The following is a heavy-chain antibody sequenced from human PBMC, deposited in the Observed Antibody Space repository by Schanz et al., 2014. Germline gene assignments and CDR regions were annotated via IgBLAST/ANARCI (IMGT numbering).Heavy chain of an antibody. CDR1: GFTFSSYA. Sequence: LQLVESGGGVVQPGRSLRLSCAVSGFTFSSYAMSWVRQAPGKGLEWVSGISDRGDGTNYGDSVRGRFTISRDNSRNTVYLQMNNVGVDDTATYYCVKTDAGWRFDYWGQGTLVTVSS. CDR2: ISDRGDGT. D-gene: IGHD6-19*01. J-gene: IGHJ4*02. V-gene: IGHV3-23*04. CDR3: VKTDAGWRFDY.